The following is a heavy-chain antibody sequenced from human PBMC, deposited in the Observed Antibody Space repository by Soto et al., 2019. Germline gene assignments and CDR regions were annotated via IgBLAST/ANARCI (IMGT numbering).Heavy chain of an antibody. CDR3: ARGTFRGGYYYYFDY. Sequence: SVKVSCKASGGTFSSYAISWVRQAPGQGLEWMGGIIPIFGTANYAQKFQGRVTITADESTSTAYMELSSLRSEDTAVYYCARGTFRGGYYYYFDYWGQGPLVTVYS. V-gene: IGHV1-69*13. D-gene: IGHD3-22*01. CDR1: GGTFSSYA. J-gene: IGHJ4*02. CDR2: IIPIFGTA.